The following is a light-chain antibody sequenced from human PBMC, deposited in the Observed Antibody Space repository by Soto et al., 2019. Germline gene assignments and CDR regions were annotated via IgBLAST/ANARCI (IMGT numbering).Light chain of an antibody. J-gene: IGLJ2*01. CDR1: SSNIGSNA. CDR2: SNN. Sequence: QSVLTQPPSASGTPGQRVTISCSGSSSNIGSNAVNRYQQLPGTAPKLLIYSNNQRPSGVPDRFSGSKSGTSASLAISGLQSEDEADYCCATWDDSLNGVVFGGGTKLTVL. CDR3: ATWDDSLNGVV. V-gene: IGLV1-44*01.